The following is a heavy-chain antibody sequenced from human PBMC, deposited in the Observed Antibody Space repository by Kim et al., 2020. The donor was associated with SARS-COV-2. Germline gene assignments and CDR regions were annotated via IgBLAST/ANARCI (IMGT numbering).Heavy chain of an antibody. D-gene: IGHD3-9*01. CDR2: IYYSGST. V-gene: IGHV4-59*01. Sequence: SETLSLTCTVSGGSISSYYWSWIRQPPGKGLEWIGYIYYSGSTNYNPSLKSRVTISVDTSKNQFSLKLSSVTAADTAVYYCARITISPPKNWFDPWGQGTLVTVSS. CDR1: GGSISSYY. CDR3: ARITISPPKNWFDP. J-gene: IGHJ5*02.